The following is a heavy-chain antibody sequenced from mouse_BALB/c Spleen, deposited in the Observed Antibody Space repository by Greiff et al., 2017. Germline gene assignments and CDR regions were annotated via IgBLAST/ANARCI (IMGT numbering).Heavy chain of an antibody. CDR1: GFTFSSYT. CDR2: ISSGGSYT. V-gene: IGHV5-6-4*01. CDR3: TRENGNYWYFDV. Sequence: EVQVVESGGGLVKPGGSLKLSYAASGFTFSSYTMSWVRQTPEKRLEWVATISSGGSYTYYPDSVKGRFTISRDNAKNTLYLQMSSLKSEDTAMYYCTRENGNYWYFDVWGAGTTVTVSS. J-gene: IGHJ1*01. D-gene: IGHD2-1*01.